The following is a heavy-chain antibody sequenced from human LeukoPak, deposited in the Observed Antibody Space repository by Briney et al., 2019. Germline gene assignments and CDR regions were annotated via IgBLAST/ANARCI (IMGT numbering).Heavy chain of an antibody. Sequence: PSQTLSLTCTVSGGSISSGDYYWSWIRQPPGKGQEWIGYIYYSGSTYYNPSLKSRVTISVDTSKNQFSLKLSSVTAADTAVYYCARAIAAAGTFFDYWGQGTLVTVSS. CDR3: ARAIAAAGTFFDY. V-gene: IGHV4-30-4*08. D-gene: IGHD6-13*01. CDR1: GGSISSGDYY. CDR2: IYYSGST. J-gene: IGHJ4*02.